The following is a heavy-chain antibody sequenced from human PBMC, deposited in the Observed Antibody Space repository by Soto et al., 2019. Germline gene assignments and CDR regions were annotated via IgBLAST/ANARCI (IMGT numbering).Heavy chain of an antibody. CDR2: ISSGSSYI. Sequence: EVQLVESGGGLVKPGGSLRLSCAASGFTFSSYTMNWVRQAPGKGLEWISSISSGSSYIYYAGSVKGRFTISRDNAKNSLFLQMNSLRADDTAVYYCASDILSGGAYPDSWGQGTKVTVSS. J-gene: IGHJ5*01. D-gene: IGHD3-10*01. V-gene: IGHV3-21*01. CDR3: ASDILSGGAYPDS. CDR1: GFTFSSYT.